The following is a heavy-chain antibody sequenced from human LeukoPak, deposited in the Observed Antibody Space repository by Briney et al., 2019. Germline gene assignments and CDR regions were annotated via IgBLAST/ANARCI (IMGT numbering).Heavy chain of an antibody. CDR1: GFTFSSYA. CDR3: ARAGEGIAAAGPDGAFDI. D-gene: IGHD6-13*01. Sequence: GGSLRLSCAASGFTFSSYAMHWVRQAPGKGLEWVSVIYSGGSTYYADSVKGRFTISRDNSKNTLYLQMNSLRAEDTAVYYCARAGEGIAAAGPDGAFDIWGQGTMVTVSS. V-gene: IGHV3-53*01. CDR2: IYSGGST. J-gene: IGHJ3*02.